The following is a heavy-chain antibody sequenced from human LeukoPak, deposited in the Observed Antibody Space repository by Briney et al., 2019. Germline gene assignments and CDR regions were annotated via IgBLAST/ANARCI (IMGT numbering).Heavy chain of an antibody. CDR2: IIPIFGTA. V-gene: IGHV1-69*13. CDR1: GGTFSSYA. D-gene: IGHD1-20*01. CDR3: ARSSGITGTYGMDV. Sequence: GASVKVSCKASGGTFSSYAISWVRQAPGQGLEWMGGIIPIFGTANYAQRFQGRVTITADESTSTAYMELSSLRSEDTAVYYCARSSGITGTYGMDVWGKGTTVTVSS. J-gene: IGHJ6*04.